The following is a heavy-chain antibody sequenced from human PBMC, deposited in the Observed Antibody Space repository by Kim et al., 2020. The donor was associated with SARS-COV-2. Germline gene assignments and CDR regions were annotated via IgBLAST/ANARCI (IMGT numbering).Heavy chain of an antibody. J-gene: IGHJ6*04. CDR2: IKSKTAGGTT. CDR1: GFTFSNAW. D-gene: IGHD3-10*01. V-gene: IGHV3-15*01. CDR3: TTDWHTSHDSGYYYYYGLDG. Sequence: GGSLRLSCAASGFTFSNAWMSWVRQAPGKGLEWVGRIKSKTAGGTTDYSAPEKARLTISRDDSKNTLYLQMNSLKTEDTAVYYWTTDWHTSHDSGYYYYYGLDGWGDGTTVTVSA.